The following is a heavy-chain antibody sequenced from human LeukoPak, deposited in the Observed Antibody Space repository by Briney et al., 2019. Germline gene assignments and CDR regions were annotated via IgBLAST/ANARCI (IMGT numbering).Heavy chain of an antibody. V-gene: IGHV3-74*03. CDR2: IHSDGSSR. D-gene: IGHD6-13*01. J-gene: IGHJ4*02. Sequence: PGRSLRLSCAASGFTFSSYWMHWVRQAPGKGLVWVSRIHSDGSSRKYADSVRGRFTISRDNAKKTLYLQMNSLRAEDTAVYFCAKDDAAPGIIFDYWGQGTLVTVSS. CDR1: GFTFSSYW. CDR3: AKDDAAPGIIFDY.